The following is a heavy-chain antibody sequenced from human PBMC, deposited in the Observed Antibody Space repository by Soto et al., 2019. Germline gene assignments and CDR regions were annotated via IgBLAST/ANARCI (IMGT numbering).Heavy chain of an antibody. V-gene: IGHV4-59*01. CDR1: GGSISSYY. CDR3: ARFNTLFGVVRWFDP. Sequence: SETLSLTCTVSGGSISSYYWSWIRQPPGKGLEWIGYIYYSGSTNYNPSLKSRVTISVDTSKNQFSLKLSSVTAADTAVYYCARFNTLFGVVRWFDPWGQGTLVTVSS. CDR2: IYYSGST. J-gene: IGHJ5*02. D-gene: IGHD3-3*01.